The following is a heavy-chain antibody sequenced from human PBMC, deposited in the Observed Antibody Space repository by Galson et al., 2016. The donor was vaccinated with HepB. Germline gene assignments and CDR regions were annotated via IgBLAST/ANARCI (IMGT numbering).Heavy chain of an antibody. J-gene: IGHJ4*02. CDR2: IKEDGSEK. CDR3: ATSPAKRGYSGNDRHH. V-gene: IGHV3-7*03. CDR1: GFTFSNYW. D-gene: IGHD5-12*01. Sequence: SLRLSCAASGFTFSNYWMSWVRQAPGKGLEWVANIKEDGSEKYYVDSVKGRFTISRDNGKNSLYLQMNSLRVEDTAIYYCATSPAKRGYSGNDRHHWGQGILVTVSS.